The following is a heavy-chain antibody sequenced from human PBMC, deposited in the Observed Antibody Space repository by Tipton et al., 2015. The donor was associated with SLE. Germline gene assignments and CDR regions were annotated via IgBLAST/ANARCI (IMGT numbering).Heavy chain of an antibody. CDR3: ARSTASWSYYFAS. D-gene: IGHD6-13*01. CDR1: FYSISTAFS. V-gene: IGHV4-38-2*02. Sequence: GLVKPSETLSLSCSVSFYSISTAFSWGWIRQPPGKGLEWIGSIHHSGDTYYNPSLKSRVTISRDTSNNRFSLKVTSVSAADTAMYYCARSTASWSYYFASWGQGTLVTVSS. CDR2: IHHSGDT. J-gene: IGHJ4*02.